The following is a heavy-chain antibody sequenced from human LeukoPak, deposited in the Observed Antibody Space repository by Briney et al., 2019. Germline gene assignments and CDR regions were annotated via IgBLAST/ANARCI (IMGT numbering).Heavy chain of an antibody. D-gene: IGHD5-18*01. CDR3: ATAGIQLWFALFDY. CDR1: GYTLTELS. V-gene: IGHV1-24*01. Sequence: ASVKVSCTVSGYTLTELSMHWVRQAPGKGLEWMGGFDPEDGETIYAQKFQGRVTMTEDTSTDTAYMELSSLRSEDTAVYYCATAGIQLWFALFDYWGQGTLVTVSS. J-gene: IGHJ4*02. CDR2: FDPEDGET.